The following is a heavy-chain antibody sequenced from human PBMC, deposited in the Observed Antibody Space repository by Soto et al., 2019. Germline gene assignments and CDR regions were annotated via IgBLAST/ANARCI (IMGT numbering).Heavy chain of an antibody. CDR3: ARDKDRLQLGGNYYYILDV. Sequence: QVQLEQSGAEVKKPGSSVKVSCKASGGTFSNSAISWVRQAPGQGLEWMGGIMPIFRTPDYAQKFQGRVNVNADEFTSPAHMGVGGPRSGDTAVYYCARDKDRLQLGGNYYYILDVWGQGTTVTVSS. V-gene: IGHV1-69*12. J-gene: IGHJ6*02. CDR1: GGTFSNSA. CDR2: IMPIFRTP. D-gene: IGHD5-12*01.